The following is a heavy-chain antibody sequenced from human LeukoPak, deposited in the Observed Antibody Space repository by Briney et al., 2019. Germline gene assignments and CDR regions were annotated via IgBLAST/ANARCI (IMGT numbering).Heavy chain of an antibody. D-gene: IGHD6-19*01. CDR1: GVTFSSYA. CDR2: ISYDGSNK. Sequence: PGGSLRLSCAASGVTFSSYAMHWVRQAPGKGLEWVAVISYDGSNKYYADSVKGRFTISRDNSKNTLYLQMNSLRAEDTAVYYCARATPLAVAGLSFQHWGQGTLVTVSS. CDR3: ARATPLAVAGLSFQH. V-gene: IGHV3-30-3*01. J-gene: IGHJ1*01.